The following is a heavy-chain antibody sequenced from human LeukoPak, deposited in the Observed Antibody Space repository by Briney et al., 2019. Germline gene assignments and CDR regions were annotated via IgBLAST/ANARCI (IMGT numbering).Heavy chain of an antibody. J-gene: IGHJ5*02. CDR1: GGSISSYY. Sequence: PSETLSLTCTVSGGSISSYYWSWIRQPPGKGLEWIGYIYYSGSTNYNPSLKSRVTISVDTSKNQFSLKLSSVTAADTAVYYCASSATRSKNWFDPWGQGTLVTVSS. V-gene: IGHV4-59*01. D-gene: IGHD2-15*01. CDR2: IYYSGST. CDR3: ASSATRSKNWFDP.